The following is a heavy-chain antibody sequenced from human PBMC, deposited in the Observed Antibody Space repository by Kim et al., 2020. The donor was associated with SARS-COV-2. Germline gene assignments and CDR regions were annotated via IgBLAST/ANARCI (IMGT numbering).Heavy chain of an antibody. Sequence: GGSLRLSCAASGFTFSSYWMSWVRQAPGKGLEWVANIKQDGSEKYYVDSVKGRFTISRDNAKNSLYLQMNSLRAEDTAVYYCARDLTPNYGSESYYDYYGMDVWGQGTTVTVSS. J-gene: IGHJ6*02. D-gene: IGHD3-10*01. CDR2: IKQDGSEK. CDR3: ARDLTPNYGSESYYDYYGMDV. V-gene: IGHV3-7*03. CDR1: GFTFSSYW.